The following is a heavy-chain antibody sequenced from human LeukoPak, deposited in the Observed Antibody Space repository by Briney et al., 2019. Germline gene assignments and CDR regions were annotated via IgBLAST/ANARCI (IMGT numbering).Heavy chain of an antibody. D-gene: IGHD3-22*01. Sequence: PGGSLRLSCAASGFTFSSYSMNWVRQALGKGLEWVSYISSSSSTIYYADSVKGRFTISRDNAKNSLYLQMNSLRDEDTAVYYCASGYYYDSSGYPYGDYWGQGTLVTVSS. J-gene: IGHJ4*02. V-gene: IGHV3-48*02. CDR1: GFTFSSYS. CDR3: ASGYYYDSSGYPYGDY. CDR2: ISSSSSTI.